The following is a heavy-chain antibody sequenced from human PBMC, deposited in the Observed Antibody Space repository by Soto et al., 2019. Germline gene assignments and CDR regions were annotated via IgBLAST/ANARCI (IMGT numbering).Heavy chain of an antibody. CDR1: GGSISSSSYY. D-gene: IGHD6-13*01. V-gene: IGHV4-39*01. J-gene: IGHJ6*02. CDR2: IYYSGST. Sequence: QLQLQESGPGLVKPSETLSLTCTDSGGSISSSSYYWGWIRQPPGKGLEWIGSIYYSGSTYYNPYLKSRVTISVDTSKNQFSLKLSSVTAADTAVYDCARLTAGRGNGMDVWGQGTTVTVSS. CDR3: ARLTAGRGNGMDV.